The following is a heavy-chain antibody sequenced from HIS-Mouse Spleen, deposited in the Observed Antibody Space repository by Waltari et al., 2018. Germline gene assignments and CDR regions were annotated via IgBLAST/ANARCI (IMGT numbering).Heavy chain of an antibody. CDR2: IYSGGST. CDR3: ARRGRERDY. CDR1: GFAGRSTD. D-gene: IGHD1-26*01. Sequence: EVQLVESGGGLVQPGGSLRLSCAASGFAGRSTDMSWVRQAPGKGLEWVSVIYSGGSTYYADSVKGRFTISRDNSKNTLYLQMNSLRAEDTAVYYCARRGRERDYWGQGTLVTVSS. J-gene: IGHJ4*02. V-gene: IGHV3-66*04.